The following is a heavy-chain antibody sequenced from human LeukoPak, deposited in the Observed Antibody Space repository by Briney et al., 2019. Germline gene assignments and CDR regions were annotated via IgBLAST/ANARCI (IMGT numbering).Heavy chain of an antibody. Sequence: GRSLRLSCAASGFTFSSYAMHWVRQAPGKGLEWVAVISYDGSNKYYADSVKGRFTISRDNSKNTPYLQMNSLRAEDTAVYYCARDLWESYDILTGYYSVPDYWGQGTLVTVSS. J-gene: IGHJ4*02. CDR3: ARDLWESYDILTGYYSVPDY. V-gene: IGHV3-30*04. D-gene: IGHD3-9*01. CDR1: GFTFSSYA. CDR2: ISYDGSNK.